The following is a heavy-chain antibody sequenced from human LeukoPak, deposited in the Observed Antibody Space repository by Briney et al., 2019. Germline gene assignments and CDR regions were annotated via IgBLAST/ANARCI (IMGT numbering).Heavy chain of an antibody. CDR2: IYPGDSDT. CDR3: ARVTFGDQPHPRPSDY. V-gene: IGHV5-51*01. D-gene: IGHD4-17*01. J-gene: IGHJ4*02. Sequence: GESLKISCKGSGYSFTRYWIAWVRQMPGKGLEWMGIIYPGDSDTTYSPSFQGQVTISVDKSITTAYLQWSSLKASDTAMYYCARVTFGDQPHPRPSDYWGQGTLVTVSS. CDR1: GYSFTRYW.